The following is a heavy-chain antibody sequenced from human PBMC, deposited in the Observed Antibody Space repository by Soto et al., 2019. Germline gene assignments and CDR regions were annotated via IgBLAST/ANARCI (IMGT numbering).Heavy chain of an antibody. J-gene: IGHJ4*02. CDR2: ISGHSNSI. V-gene: IGHV3-48*03. CDR3: ARLLLGPPHY. Sequence: GGSLRLSCTVSGFIFSSYEMNWVSQAPGKGLEWISFISGHSNSIYYADSVRGRFTISRDNAKNSLYLQMNSLRAEDTAVYYCARLLLGPPHYWGQGTLVTVSS. CDR1: GFIFSSYE. D-gene: IGHD3-10*01.